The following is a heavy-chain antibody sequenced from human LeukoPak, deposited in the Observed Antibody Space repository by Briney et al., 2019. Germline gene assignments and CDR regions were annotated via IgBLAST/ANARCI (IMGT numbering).Heavy chain of an antibody. V-gene: IGHV3-30-3*01. CDR3: ARDHSAGVVIVNWFDP. J-gene: IGHJ5*02. D-gene: IGHD3-3*01. Sequence: GGSLRLSCAASGFTFSSYAMHWVRQAPGKGLEWVAVISYDGSNKYYADSVKGRFTISRDNSKNTLYLQMNSLRAKDTAVYYCARDHSAGVVIVNWFDPWGQGTLVTVSS. CDR2: ISYDGSNK. CDR1: GFTFSSYA.